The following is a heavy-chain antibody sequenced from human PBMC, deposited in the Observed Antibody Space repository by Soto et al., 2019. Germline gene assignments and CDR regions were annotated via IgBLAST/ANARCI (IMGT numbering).Heavy chain of an antibody. V-gene: IGHV3-33*01. J-gene: IGHJ6*03. CDR1: GFTFSSYG. Sequence: GGSLRLSCAASGFTFSSYGMHWVRQAPGKGLEWVAVIWYDGSNKYYADSVKGRFTISRDNSKNTLYLQMNSLRAEDTAVYYCAREGRGHCSGGSCPQHYMDVWGKGTTVTVSS. D-gene: IGHD2-15*01. CDR2: IWYDGSNK. CDR3: AREGRGHCSGGSCPQHYMDV.